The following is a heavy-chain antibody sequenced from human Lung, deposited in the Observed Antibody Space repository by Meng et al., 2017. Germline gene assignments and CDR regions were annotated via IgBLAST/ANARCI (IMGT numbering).Heavy chain of an antibody. CDR3: ARENGDGLDGGYFDL. D-gene: IGHD2-21*02. CDR1: GDSIEGFY. CDR2: GHYTGST. V-gene: IGHV4-59*01. J-gene: IGHJ2*01. Sequence: SETLSLTCSVSGDSIEGFYWSWIRQAPGRGLQWIGYGHYTGSTKSNPSLKSRVSVSVDTSKSQISLKLTSVSAADTAVYWCARENGDGLDGGYFDLWGRGIVVTVSS.